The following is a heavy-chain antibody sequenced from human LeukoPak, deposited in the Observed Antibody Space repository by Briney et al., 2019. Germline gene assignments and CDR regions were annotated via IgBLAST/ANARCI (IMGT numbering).Heavy chain of an antibody. Sequence: SETLSLTCTVSGGSISSHYWSWIRQPPGKGLEWIGYIYYSGSTNYNPSLKSRVTISVDTSKNQFSLKLSSVTAADTAVYYCARNRIGSGWSPSYFGFWGQGTLVTVSS. CDR2: IYYSGST. CDR3: ARNRIGSGWSPSYFGF. CDR1: GGSISSHY. D-gene: IGHD6-19*01. V-gene: IGHV4-59*08. J-gene: IGHJ4*02.